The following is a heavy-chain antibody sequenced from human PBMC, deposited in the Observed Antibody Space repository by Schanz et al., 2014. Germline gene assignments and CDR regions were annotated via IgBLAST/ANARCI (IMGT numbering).Heavy chain of an antibody. CDR3: AKQHIVRGVISLSWFDS. D-gene: IGHD3-10*01. CDR1: GFTFSTHA. Sequence: VQLVESGGGVVQPGRSLRLSCAASGFTFSTHAMHWVRQAPGKGLEWVALVSSDGNNDYYTDSVKGRFTISRDNSKNTVHLQMNSLRAEDTAVYYCAKQHIVRGVISLSWFDSWGQGTLVTVSS. J-gene: IGHJ5*01. V-gene: IGHV3-30*18. CDR2: VSSDGNND.